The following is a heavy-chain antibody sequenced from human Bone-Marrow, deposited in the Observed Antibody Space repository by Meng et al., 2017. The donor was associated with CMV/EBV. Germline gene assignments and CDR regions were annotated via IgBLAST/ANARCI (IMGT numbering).Heavy chain of an antibody. J-gene: IGHJ5*02. CDR1: GFTFSSYA. D-gene: IGHD6-13*01. CDR3: AKDLEQLVNNWFDP. V-gene: IGHV3-23*01. CDR2: ISGSGGST. Sequence: GESLKISCAASGFTFSSYAMSWVRQAPGKGLEWVSAISGSGGSTYYADSVKGRFTISRDNSKNTPYLQMNSLRAEDTAVYYCAKDLEQLVNNWFDPWGQGTLVTVSS.